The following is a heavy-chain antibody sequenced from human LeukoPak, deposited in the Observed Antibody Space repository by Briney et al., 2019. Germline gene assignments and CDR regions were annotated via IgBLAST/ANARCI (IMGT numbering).Heavy chain of an antibody. Sequence: ASVKVSCKASGYTFTSYGISWVRQAPGQGLEWMGWISAYNGNTNYAQKLQGRVTMTTDTSTSTAYMELRSLRSDDTAVYYCAREPYYDSSGYYSYWGQGTLVTVSS. CDR3: AREPYYDSSGYYSY. D-gene: IGHD3-22*01. J-gene: IGHJ4*02. V-gene: IGHV1-18*01. CDR2: ISAYNGNT. CDR1: GYTFTSYG.